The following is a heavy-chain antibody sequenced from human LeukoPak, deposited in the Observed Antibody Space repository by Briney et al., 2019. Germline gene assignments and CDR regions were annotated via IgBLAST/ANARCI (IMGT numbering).Heavy chain of an antibody. CDR3: AKDVTRDGYNPFDY. V-gene: IGHV3-23*01. Sequence: GGSLRLSCAASGFTFSSYAMSWVRQAPGQGLEWVSAISGSGGSTYYADSVKGRFTISRDNSKNTLYLQMNSLRAEDTAVYYCAKDVTRDGYNPFDYWGQGTLVTVSS. D-gene: IGHD5-24*01. CDR2: ISGSGGST. J-gene: IGHJ4*02. CDR1: GFTFSSYA.